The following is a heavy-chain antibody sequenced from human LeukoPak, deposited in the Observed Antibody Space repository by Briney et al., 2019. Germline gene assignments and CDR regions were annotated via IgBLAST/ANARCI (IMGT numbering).Heavy chain of an antibody. V-gene: IGHV3-33*01. CDR3: ARDGTSFVDSSGYRSYFDY. CDR1: GFXFSSYG. Sequence: GGSLRLSCGASGFXFSSYGMHWVRQAPGKGLEWVALIWYDGSNKYYADSVKGRFTISRDNSKNTLYLQMNSLRAEDTAVYYCARDGTSFVDSSGYRSYFDYWGQGTLVTVSS. CDR2: IWYDGSNK. D-gene: IGHD3-22*01. J-gene: IGHJ4*02.